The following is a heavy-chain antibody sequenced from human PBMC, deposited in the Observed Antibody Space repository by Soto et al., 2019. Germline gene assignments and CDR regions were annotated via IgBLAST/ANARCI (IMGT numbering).Heavy chain of an antibody. Sequence: ASVKVSCKASGYTFTTYGVNWVRQAPGQGLEWLGRISTYNGNTNYAQKHQGRVTMTTDTSTSTVYMELRSLRSEDTAVFYCARGGLILEWLFREDYYYYMDVWGKGTRVTVSS. CDR3: ARGGLILEWLFREDYYYYMDV. CDR2: ISTYNGNT. CDR1: GYTFTTYG. D-gene: IGHD3-3*01. V-gene: IGHV1-18*01. J-gene: IGHJ6*03.